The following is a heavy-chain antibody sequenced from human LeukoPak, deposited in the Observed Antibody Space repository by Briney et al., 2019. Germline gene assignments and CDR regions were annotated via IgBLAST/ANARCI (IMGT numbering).Heavy chain of an antibody. J-gene: IGHJ3*02. CDR1: GFTFSSYS. V-gene: IGHV3-21*04. CDR2: ISSGSTYI. D-gene: IGHD1-26*01. Sequence: GGSLRLSCAASGFTFSSYSMNWVRQAPGKGLEWVSSISSGSTYIYYADSMKGRFTISRDNAKKSLYLQMNSLRSEDTAVYYCARVRRLIVGATKDAFDIWGQGTMVTVSS. CDR3: ARVRRLIVGATKDAFDI.